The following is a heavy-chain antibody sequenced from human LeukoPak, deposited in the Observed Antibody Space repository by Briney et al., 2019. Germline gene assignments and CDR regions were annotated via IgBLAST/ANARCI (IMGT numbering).Heavy chain of an antibody. CDR3: AREYYDILTGYYRDWYYYYGMDV. J-gene: IGHJ6*02. V-gene: IGHV1-8*01. CDR1: GYTFTSYD. Sequence: ASVKVSCKASGYTFTSYDINWVRPATGQGLEWMGWMNPNSGNTGYAQKFQGRVTMTRNTSISTAYMELSSLRSEDTAVYYCAREYYDILTGYYRDWYYYYGMDVWGQGTTVTVSS. CDR2: MNPNSGNT. D-gene: IGHD3-9*01.